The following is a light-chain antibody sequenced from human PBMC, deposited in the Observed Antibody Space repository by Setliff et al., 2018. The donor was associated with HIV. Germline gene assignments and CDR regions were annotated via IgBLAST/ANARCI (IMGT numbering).Light chain of an antibody. CDR3: SSCTTSNTYV. CDR2: DVS. Sequence: QSALTQPASVSGSPGQSITISCTGTSSDVGFYNHVSWYQRHPGKPPKLMIHDVSKRPSGISNRFSGSKSGNTASLTISGLQAEDDADYYCSSCTTSNTYVFGTGTKVTVL. V-gene: IGLV2-14*03. J-gene: IGLJ1*01. CDR1: SSDVGFYNH.